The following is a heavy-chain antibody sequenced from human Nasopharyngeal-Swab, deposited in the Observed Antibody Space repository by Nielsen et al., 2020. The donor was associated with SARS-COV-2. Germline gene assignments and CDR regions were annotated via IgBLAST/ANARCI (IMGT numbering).Heavy chain of an antibody. CDR2: INPYNGNT. CDR1: GYIFKSYV. D-gene: IGHD6-6*01. V-gene: IGHV1-18*04. Sequence: ASVKVSCKVSGYIFKSYVIHWVRQAPGQGLEWMGWINPYNGNTDSGQQHQDRVTMTTETSTGTAYMELGSLRSDDTAIYYCARGRVSYSSSSALAYWGQGTLVSVSS. J-gene: IGHJ4*02. CDR3: ARGRVSYSSSSALAY.